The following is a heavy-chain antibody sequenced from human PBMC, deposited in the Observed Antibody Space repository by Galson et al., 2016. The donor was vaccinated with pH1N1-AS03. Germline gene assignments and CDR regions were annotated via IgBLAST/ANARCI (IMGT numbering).Heavy chain of an antibody. Sequence: SLRLSCAASGLTFNSYAMSWVRQAPGKGLEWVSSISGGGGTTYYADSVKGRFTISRDNSKNTQYLQMNSLSAEDTAVYYCAKVRYDFWSGERAFDYWGQGTLVTVSS. CDR2: ISGGGGTT. CDR1: GLTFNSYA. D-gene: IGHD3-3*01. V-gene: IGHV3-23*01. J-gene: IGHJ4*02. CDR3: AKVRYDFWSGERAFDY.